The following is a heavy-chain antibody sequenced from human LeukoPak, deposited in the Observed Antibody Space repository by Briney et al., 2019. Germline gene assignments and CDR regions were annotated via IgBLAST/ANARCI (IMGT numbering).Heavy chain of an antibody. CDR2: ISGSGGST. CDR3: AKYPEGSGRCYWVYFDY. V-gene: IGHV3-23*01. Sequence: GGSLRLSCAASGFTFSSYAMSWVGQAPAKGREGVSAISGSGGSTYYADSVKGRFTISRDDSKNTLYLQMNSLRAEDTGAYSCAKYPEGSGRCYWVYFDYWGQGTLVTVSS. CDR1: GFTFSSYA. J-gene: IGHJ4*02. D-gene: IGHD3-10*01.